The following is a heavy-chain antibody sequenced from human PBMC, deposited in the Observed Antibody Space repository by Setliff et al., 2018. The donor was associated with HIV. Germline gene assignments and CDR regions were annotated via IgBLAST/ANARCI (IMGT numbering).Heavy chain of an antibody. V-gene: IGHV4-31*03. D-gene: IGHD3-22*01. CDR3: ARDRRNTYYYESSGYSGAFDI. J-gene: IGHJ3*02. Sequence: SETLSLTCTVSGGSISSGGYYWSWIRQHPGKGLEWIGFIYYSGSTCYNPSLKSRVTISVDTSKNQFSLKLSSVTAADTAVYYCARDRRNTYYYESSGYSGAFDIWGQGTMGTVSS. CDR2: IYYSGST. CDR1: GGSISSGGYY.